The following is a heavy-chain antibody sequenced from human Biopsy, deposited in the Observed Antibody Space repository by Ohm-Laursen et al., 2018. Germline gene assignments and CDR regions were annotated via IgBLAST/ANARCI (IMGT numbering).Heavy chain of an antibody. CDR3: AKFTGYPSPWDAFDM. CDR1: GFTYTNYA. J-gene: IGHJ3*02. Sequence: SLRLSCAASGFTYTNYAMSWVRQAPGKGLEWVSAITTSGETTYYTDPVKGRFTISRDNSKNTLYLQMTSLGADDTAIYYCAKFTGYPSPWDAFDMWGQGTTVTVSS. V-gene: IGHV3-23*01. CDR2: ITTSGETT. D-gene: IGHD1-1*01.